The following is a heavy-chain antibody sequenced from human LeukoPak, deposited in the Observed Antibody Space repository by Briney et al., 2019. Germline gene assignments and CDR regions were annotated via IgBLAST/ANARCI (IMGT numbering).Heavy chain of an antibody. Sequence: SETLSLTCTVSGGSISSGGYYWSWIRQHPGKGLEWIGYIHYSGSTYYNPSLKSRVTISVDTSKNQFSLKLSSVTAADTAVYYCARGYGGNSFDYWGQGTLVTVSS. V-gene: IGHV4-31*03. D-gene: IGHD4-23*01. CDR3: ARGYGGNSFDY. CDR2: IHYSGST. CDR1: GGSISSGGYY. J-gene: IGHJ4*02.